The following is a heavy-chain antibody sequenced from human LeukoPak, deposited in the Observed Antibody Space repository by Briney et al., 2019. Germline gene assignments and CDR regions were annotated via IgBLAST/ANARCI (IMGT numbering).Heavy chain of an antibody. V-gene: IGHV1-69*13. J-gene: IGHJ4*02. CDR3: ARVGGSGSYTSHYFDY. Sequence: GASVKVSCKASGGTFSSYAISWVRQAPGQGLEWKGGIIPIFTTANHAQKFQGRVTITADESTSTAYMELSSLRSEDTAVYYWARVGGSGSYTSHYFDYWGQGTLVTVSS. D-gene: IGHD3-10*01. CDR2: IIPIFTTA. CDR1: GGTFSSYA.